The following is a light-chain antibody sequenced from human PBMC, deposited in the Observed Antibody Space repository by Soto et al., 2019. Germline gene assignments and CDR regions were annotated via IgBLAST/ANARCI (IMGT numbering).Light chain of an antibody. Sequence: EIVLTPSPGTLSLSTGERATLSCRASQSESNNYVAWYHQKPGPAPRLLIDDASNRATGIPDRFSGSRSGTDFTLTSSRLELEDFAVYYCQQCATSPLAFGQGTRVDIK. V-gene: IGKV3-20*01. J-gene: IGKJ1*01. CDR2: DAS. CDR1: QSESNNY. CDR3: QQCATSPLA.